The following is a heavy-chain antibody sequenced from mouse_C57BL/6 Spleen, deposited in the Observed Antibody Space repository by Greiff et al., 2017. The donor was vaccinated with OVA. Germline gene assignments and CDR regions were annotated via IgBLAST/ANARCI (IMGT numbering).Heavy chain of an antibody. V-gene: IGHV1-53*01. CDR2: INSSNGGT. CDR1: GYTFTSYW. CDR3: ARERANWDGYFDY. J-gene: IGHJ2*01. D-gene: IGHD4-1*01. Sequence: QLQQPGTELVKPGASVKLFCKASGYTFTSYWMHWVKQRPGQGLEWVGNINSSNGGTNYNEKFKSKATLTVDKSSSTAYMQLSSLTSEDSAVYYCARERANWDGYFDYWGQGTTLTVSS.